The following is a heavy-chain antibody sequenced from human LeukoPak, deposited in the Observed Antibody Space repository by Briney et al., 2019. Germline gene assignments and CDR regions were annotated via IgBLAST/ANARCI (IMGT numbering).Heavy chain of an antibody. D-gene: IGHD5-18*01. CDR1: GGSISSYY. CDR2: IYY. CDR3: AGGYSYGSTYYYMDV. Sequence: SETLSLTCTVSGGSISSYYWSWIRQPPGKGLEWIGYIYYNPSLKSRVTISVDTSKNQFSLKLSSVTAADTAVYYCAGGYSYGSTYYYMDVWGKGTTVTISS. J-gene: IGHJ6*03. V-gene: IGHV4-59*01.